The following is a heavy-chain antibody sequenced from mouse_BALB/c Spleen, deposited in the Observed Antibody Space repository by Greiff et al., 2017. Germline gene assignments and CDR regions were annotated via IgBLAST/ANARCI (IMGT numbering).Heavy chain of an antibody. CDR2: ISYSGST. CDR3: ATIYDGYSIY. Sequence: EVKLEESGPGLVKPSQSLSLTCTVTGYSITSDYAWNWIRQFPGNKLEWMGYISYSGSTSYNPSLKSRISITRDTSKNQFFLQLNSVTTEDTATYYCATIYDGYSIYWGQGTLVTVSA. J-gene: IGHJ3*01. D-gene: IGHD2-3*01. V-gene: IGHV3-2*02. CDR1: GYSITSDYA.